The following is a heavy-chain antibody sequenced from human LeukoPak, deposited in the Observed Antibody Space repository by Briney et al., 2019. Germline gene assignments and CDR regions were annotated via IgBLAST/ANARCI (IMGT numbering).Heavy chain of an antibody. V-gene: IGHV3-66*01. Sequence: GGSLRLSCAASGLTVAGIHMTWVRQAPGKGLEWVSVIYNGENTNYADSVKGRFTISRDTSKNILYLLMNSLRAEDTAVYYCAGASQWLTFDYWGQGILVAVSS. CDR2: IYNGENT. CDR3: AGASQWLTFDY. CDR1: GLTVAGIH. J-gene: IGHJ4*02. D-gene: IGHD6-19*01.